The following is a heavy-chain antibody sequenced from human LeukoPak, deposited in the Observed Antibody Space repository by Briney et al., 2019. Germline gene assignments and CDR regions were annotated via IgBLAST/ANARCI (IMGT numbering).Heavy chain of an antibody. CDR1: GYTFTSYY. D-gene: IGHD3-10*01. V-gene: IGHV1-46*01. Sequence: VASVKVSCKASGYTFTSYYMHWVRQAPGQGLEWMGIINPSGGSTSYAQKFQGRVTMTTDTSTSTAYMELRSLRSDDTAVYYCARDQGYYYGSGTAGYWGQGTLVTVSS. CDR3: ARDQGYYYGSGTAGY. J-gene: IGHJ4*02. CDR2: INPSGGST.